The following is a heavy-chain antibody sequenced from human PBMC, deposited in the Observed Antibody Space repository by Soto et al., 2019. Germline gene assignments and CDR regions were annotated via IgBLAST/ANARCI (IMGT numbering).Heavy chain of an antibody. D-gene: IGHD2-15*01. Sequence: GGSLRLSCAASGFTFSSYAMSWVRQAPGKGLEWVSAISGSGGSTYYADSVKGRFTISRDNSKNTAYLQMNSLKTEDTAVYYCTRHVDCSGGSCYSGYYYYMDVWGKGTTVTVSS. V-gene: IGHV3-23*01. CDR2: ISGSGGST. CDR3: TRHVDCSGGSCYSGYYYYMDV. J-gene: IGHJ6*03. CDR1: GFTFSSYA.